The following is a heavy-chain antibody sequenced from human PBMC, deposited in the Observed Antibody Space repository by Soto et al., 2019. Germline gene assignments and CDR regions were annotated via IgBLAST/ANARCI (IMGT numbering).Heavy chain of an antibody. CDR3: ARDLAHYSSAWNWFDP. V-gene: IGHV3-21*01. CDR2: ISSSSSYI. CDR1: GFTFSSYS. D-gene: IGHD2-21*01. Sequence: GGSLRLSCAASGFTFSSYSMNWVRQAPGKGLEWVSSISSSSSYIYYADSVKGRFTISRDNAKNSLYLQMNSLRAEDTAVYYCARDLAHYSSAWNWFDPWGQGTLVTVSS. J-gene: IGHJ5*02.